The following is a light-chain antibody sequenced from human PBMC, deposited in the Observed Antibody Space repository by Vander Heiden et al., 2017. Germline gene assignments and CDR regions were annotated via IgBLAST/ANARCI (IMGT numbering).Light chain of an antibody. V-gene: IGLV2-18*02. CDR2: EVT. Sequence: QSALTQPPSVSASPGQSVAISCTGTSSDVGGYNRVSWYQQPPGTAPKLIIFEVTNRPSGVPDRFSGSKSGDAASLTISGLQAEDEADYYCSSYTSSATLVFGGGTKLTVL. J-gene: IGLJ2*01. CDR1: SSDVGGYNR. CDR3: SSYTSSATLV.